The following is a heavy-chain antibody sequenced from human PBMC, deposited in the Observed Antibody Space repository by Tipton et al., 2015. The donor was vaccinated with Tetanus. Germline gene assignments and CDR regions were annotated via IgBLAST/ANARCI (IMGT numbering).Heavy chain of an antibody. CDR2: IYYSGTT. CDR1: GGSISNYY. CDR3: ARGGAVAGAFDI. V-gene: IGHV4-59*01. J-gene: IGHJ3*02. D-gene: IGHD6-19*01. Sequence: TLSLTCTVSGGSISNYYWSWIRQPPGKGLESIGYIYYSGTTSYNPSLKSRVTISVDTSKNQFSLQLTSVTAADAAVYYCARGGAVAGAFDIWGQGTIVTVSP.